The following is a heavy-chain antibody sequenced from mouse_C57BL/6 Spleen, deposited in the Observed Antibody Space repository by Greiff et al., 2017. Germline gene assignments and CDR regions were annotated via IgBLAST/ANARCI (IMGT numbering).Heavy chain of an antibody. V-gene: IGHV1-53*01. CDR1: GYTFTSYW. D-gene: IGHD1-1*01. Sequence: QVQLQQSGPELVKPGASVKLSCKASGYTFTSYWMHWVKQRPGQGLEWMGNINPSNGGTNYNEKFKSKATLTVDKSSSTAYMQLSSLTSEDSAVYYCARYYYGSSYHYAMDYWGQGTSVTVSS. J-gene: IGHJ4*01. CDR3: ARYYYGSSYHYAMDY. CDR2: INPSNGGT.